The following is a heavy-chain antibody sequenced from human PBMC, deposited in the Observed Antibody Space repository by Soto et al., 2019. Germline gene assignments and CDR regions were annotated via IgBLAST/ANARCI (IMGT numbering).Heavy chain of an antibody. CDR3: ARGGKPIDY. CDR2: INAGNGNT. D-gene: IGHD2-15*01. V-gene: IGHV1-3*01. CDR1: VYSFTIYV. J-gene: IGHJ4*02. Sequence: ASVNLSRKASVYSFTIYVGRWGRQAPGQRLEWMGWINAGNGNTKYSQKFQGRVTITRDTSASTAYMELSSLRSEDTAVYYCARGGKPIDYWGQGTLVTVTS.